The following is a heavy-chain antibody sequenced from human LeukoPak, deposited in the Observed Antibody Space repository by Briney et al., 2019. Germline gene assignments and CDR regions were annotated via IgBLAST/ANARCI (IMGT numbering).Heavy chain of an antibody. CDR3: GRRTAGLRAFDI. J-gene: IGHJ3*02. CDR2: ISAYNGNT. V-gene: IGHV1-18*01. CDR1: GYTFTIYG. Sequence: ASVSVSCKASGYTFTIYGIRWVRQAPGQGGEWMGGISAYNGNTNYTQKLQGRVTNTTDRSTSTAYMERRSLRPEATAVNKGGRRTAGLRAFDIWGQGTMVTVSS.